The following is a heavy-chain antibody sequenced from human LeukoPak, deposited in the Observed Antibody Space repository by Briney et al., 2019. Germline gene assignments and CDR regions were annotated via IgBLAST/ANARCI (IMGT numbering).Heavy chain of an antibody. J-gene: IGHJ4*02. CDR1: GFTFSSYA. Sequence: GGSLRLSCAASGFTFSSYAMHWVRQAPGKGLEYVSAISSNGGSTYYANSVKGRFTISRDNSKNTLYLQMGSLRAEDMAVYYCARGGHDYYDSSGYHDYWGQGTLVTVSS. V-gene: IGHV3-64*01. CDR2: ISSNGGST. D-gene: IGHD3-22*01. CDR3: ARGGHDYYDSSGYHDY.